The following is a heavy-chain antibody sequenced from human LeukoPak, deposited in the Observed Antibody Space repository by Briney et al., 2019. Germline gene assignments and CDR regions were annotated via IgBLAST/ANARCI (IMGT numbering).Heavy chain of an antibody. CDR2: IYPGDSDT. CDR3: ARQLAGTNSPLDY. V-gene: IGHV5-51*01. D-gene: IGHD1-1*01. Sequence: GASLKISCKGSGYSFTSYWIGWVRQLPGKGLEWMGIIYPGDSDTRYSPSFQGQVTISADKSISTAYLQWSSLKASDTAMYYCARQLAGTNSPLDYWGQGTLVTVSS. CDR1: GYSFTSYW. J-gene: IGHJ4*02.